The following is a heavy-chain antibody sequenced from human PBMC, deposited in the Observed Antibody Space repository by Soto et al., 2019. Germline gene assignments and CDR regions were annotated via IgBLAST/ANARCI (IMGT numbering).Heavy chain of an antibody. CDR2: ISGSGGTT. D-gene: IGHD3-10*01. V-gene: IGHV3-23*01. CDR1: GFTFSNYA. Sequence: GGSLRLCCAASGFTFSNYAMNWVRQAPGKGLEWVSAISGSGGTTYYADSVKGRFTISRDNSKNTLYLQMNSLRAEDTAVYYCAKVEVPKFGVLYYFDYWGQGTLVTVSS. CDR3: AKVEVPKFGVLYYFDY. J-gene: IGHJ4*02.